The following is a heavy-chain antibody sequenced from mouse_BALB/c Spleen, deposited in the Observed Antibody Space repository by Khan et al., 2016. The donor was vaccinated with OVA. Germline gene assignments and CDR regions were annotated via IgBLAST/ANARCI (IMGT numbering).Heavy chain of an antibody. Sequence: EVQLQESGPSLVKPSQTLSLTCSVTGDSITSGYWNWIRKFPGNKLEYMGYIIYTGYTYYNPSLQSRISITRHTSKNQYYLQLNSVSAEDTATYYCARSTYRYAFVYWGQGTLVTVSA. J-gene: IGHJ3*01. CDR1: GDSITSGY. CDR3: ARSTYRYAFVY. CDR2: IIYTGYT. V-gene: IGHV3-8*02. D-gene: IGHD2-14*01.